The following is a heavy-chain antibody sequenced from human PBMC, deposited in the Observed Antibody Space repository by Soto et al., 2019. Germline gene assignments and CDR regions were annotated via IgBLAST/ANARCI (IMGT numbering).Heavy chain of an antibody. J-gene: IGHJ6*02. CDR3: ARTPQAAAGIDYYYGMDV. CDR2: IDPSDSFT. V-gene: IGHV5-10-1*01. Sequence: GESLKISCKGSRYSFSSHWIIWVRQMPGKGLEWMGRIDPSDSFTTYNPSFQGHVTISGDKSISTAYLEWSSLKASDTAMYYCARTPQAAAGIDYYYGMDVWGQGTTVTVSS. CDR1: RYSFSSHW. D-gene: IGHD6-13*01.